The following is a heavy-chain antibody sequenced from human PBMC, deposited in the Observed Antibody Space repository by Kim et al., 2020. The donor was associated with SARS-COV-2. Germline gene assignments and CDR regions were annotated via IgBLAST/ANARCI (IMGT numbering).Heavy chain of an antibody. Sequence: GGSLRLSCAASGFLFSTYGMHWVRQAPGKGLECVALISHDGNKKYYADSVKGRFTVSRDNSKNTMYLQMNSLRAEDTAVYYCARDIYSSTWYFDYWGQGALVTVSS. J-gene: IGHJ4*02. CDR3: ARDIYSSTWYFDY. CDR2: ISHDGNKK. V-gene: IGHV3-33*05. CDR1: GFLFSTYG. D-gene: IGHD2-2*01.